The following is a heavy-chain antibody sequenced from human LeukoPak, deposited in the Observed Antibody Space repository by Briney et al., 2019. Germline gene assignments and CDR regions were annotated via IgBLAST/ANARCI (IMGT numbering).Heavy chain of an antibody. V-gene: IGHV4-59*08. J-gene: IGHJ4*02. CDR3: ARRRYYDSSGLWCYFDS. Sequence: SETLSLTCTVSGDSISGYYWNWIRQPPGKGLEWIGQIFYSGSTNYNPSLKSRVTMSIDTSKNQFSLSLSSVTAADTAVYYCARRRYYDSSGLWCYFDSWGQGTLVTVSS. CDR1: GDSISGYY. D-gene: IGHD3-22*01. CDR2: IFYSGST.